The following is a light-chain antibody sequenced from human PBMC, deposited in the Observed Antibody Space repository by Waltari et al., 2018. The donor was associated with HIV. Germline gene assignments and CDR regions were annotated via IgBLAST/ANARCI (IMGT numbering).Light chain of an antibody. CDR2: AAS. CDR1: QGISSY. J-gene: IGKJ1*01. CDR3: QQLNSYPRT. V-gene: IGKV1-9*01. Sequence: DIQLTQSPSFLSASVGDRVTITCRASQGISSYLAWYQQKPGKAPKLLIYAASTLQSGVPSRFSGIGSGTEFTLTISSLQPEDFATYYCQQLNSYPRTFGQGTKVEIK.